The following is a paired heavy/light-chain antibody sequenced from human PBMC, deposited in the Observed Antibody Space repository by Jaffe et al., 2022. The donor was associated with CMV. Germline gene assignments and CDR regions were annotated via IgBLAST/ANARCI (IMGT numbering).Heavy chain of an antibody. D-gene: IGHD3-10*01. CDR2: VRYDGSNQ. CDR1: GFTFSYND. CDR3: ARGGHKGAPPNHYYTMDV. J-gene: IGHJ6*02. V-gene: IGHV3-33*01. Sequence: QVHLVESGGGAVQPGTSLRVSCAASGFTFSYNDMHWVRQAPGKGLEWVAVVRYDGSNQFYADSVKGRFTISRDNSKSTLYLHMTSLRAEDSAVYYCARGGHKGAPPNHYYTMDVWGQGTTVTVS.
Light chain of an antibody. CDR1: QSISHW. V-gene: IGKV1-5*03. CDR2: TVS. J-gene: IGKJ1*01. CDR3: QQYSSYPWT. Sequence: DIQMTQSPSTLSASVGDRVTITCRASQSISHWLAWYQQKPGKAPKLLIYTVSVLDSGVPLSFSGSGSGTDFTLTISSLQPDDFATYYCQQYSSYPWTFGQGTKVEIK.